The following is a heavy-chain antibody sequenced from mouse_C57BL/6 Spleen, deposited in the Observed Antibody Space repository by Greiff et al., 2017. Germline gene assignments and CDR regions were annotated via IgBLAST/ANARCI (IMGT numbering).Heavy chain of an antibody. CDR2: IHPNSGST. J-gene: IGHJ4*01. CDR1: GYTFTSYW. V-gene: IGHV1-64*01. CDR3: ARGGYYDYAMDY. Sequence: QVQLQHPGAELVKPGASVKLSCKASGYTFTSYWMHWVKQRPGQGLEWIGMIHPNSGSTNYNEKFKSKATLTVDKSSSTAYMQRSSLTSEDSAVYYCARGGYYDYAMDYWGQGTSVTVSS. D-gene: IGHD2-3*01.